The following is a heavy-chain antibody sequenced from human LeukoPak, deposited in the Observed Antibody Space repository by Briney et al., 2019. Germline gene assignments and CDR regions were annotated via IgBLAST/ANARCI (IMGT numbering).Heavy chain of an antibody. CDR2: IIPIFGTA. CDR3: AGDQYSSPYGAGY. V-gene: IGHV1-69*13. Sequence: ASVTVSCKASGGTFSSYAISWVQQAPGQGLEWMGGIIPIFGTANYAQKFQGRVTITADESTSTAYMELSSLRSEGTAVYYCAGDQYSSPYGAGYWGQGTLVTVSS. J-gene: IGHJ4*02. D-gene: IGHD6-6*01. CDR1: GGTFSSYA.